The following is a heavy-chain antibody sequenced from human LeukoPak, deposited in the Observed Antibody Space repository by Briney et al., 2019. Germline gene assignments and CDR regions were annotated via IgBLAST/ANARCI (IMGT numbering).Heavy chain of an antibody. CDR1: GFTFSNSA. CDR2: IDYNSSHI. CDR3: ARDPLRYLRVGHYDY. J-gene: IGHJ4*02. Sequence: GGSLRLSCAASGFTFSNSAMNWVRQVPGKGLEWVSSIDYNSSHIYYAASVRGRFTVSRDNARNSVYLQMNSLRVEDTAVYYCARDPLRYLRVGHYDYWGQGTLVAVSS. V-gene: IGHV3-21*01. D-gene: IGHD3-9*01.